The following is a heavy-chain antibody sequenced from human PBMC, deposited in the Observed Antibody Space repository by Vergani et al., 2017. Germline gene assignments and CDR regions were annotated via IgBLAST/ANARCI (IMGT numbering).Heavy chain of an antibody. D-gene: IGHD3-22*01. J-gene: IGHJ4*02. Sequence: EVQLLESGGGLAQPGGSLRLSCAASGFSFPGYAMSWVRQAPGKGLEWVSSVSGSSATPYYADSVKGRFIISRDNSKNTLYLQMNSLRAEDTAVYYCAKDPPNYYDSPYLVDYWGQGTLVTVSS. V-gene: IGHV3-23*01. CDR3: AKDPPNYYDSPYLVDY. CDR1: GFSFPGYA. CDR2: VSGSSATP.